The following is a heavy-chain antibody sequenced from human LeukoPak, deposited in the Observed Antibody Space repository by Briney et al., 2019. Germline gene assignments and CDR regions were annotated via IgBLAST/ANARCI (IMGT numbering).Heavy chain of an antibody. CDR2: ISDSGGST. V-gene: IGHV3-23*01. CDR1: EFTFSSYA. J-gene: IGHJ4*02. Sequence: GGSLRLSCAASEFTFSSYAMSWVRQAPGKGLEWVSAISDSGGSTYYADSVKGRFTVSRDNSKNTMYLQMNSLRAEDTAVYYCAKDRRACSSSSCYYRFDYWGQGTLVTVSS. CDR3: AKDRRACSSSSCYYRFDY. D-gene: IGHD2-2*01.